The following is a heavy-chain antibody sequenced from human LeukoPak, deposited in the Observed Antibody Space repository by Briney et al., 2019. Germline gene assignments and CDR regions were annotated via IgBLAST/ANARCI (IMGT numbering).Heavy chain of an antibody. J-gene: IGHJ6*03. D-gene: IGHD3-16*02. CDR3: ARHIGGGIEDMDV. CDR1: GGSIGTYY. V-gene: IGHV4-59*08. CDR2: IYVTGST. Sequence: SETLSLTCIVSGGSIGTYYWSWIRQSPGKGLEWIGYIYVTGSTRYNPYLQSRVTISVDTSRNQFFLKMSSVTAADTAVYYCARHIGGGIEDMDVWGTGTRVTVSS.